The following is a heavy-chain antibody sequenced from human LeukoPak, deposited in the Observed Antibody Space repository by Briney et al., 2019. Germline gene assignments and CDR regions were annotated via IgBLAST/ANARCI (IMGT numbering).Heavy chain of an antibody. Sequence: ASVKVSCKASGYTFTSYAMNWVRQAPGQGLEWMGCINTNTGNPTYAQGFTGRFVFSLDTSVSTAYLQISSLKAEDTAVYYCARDWRLNSSWARAEYFQHWGQGTLVTVSS. V-gene: IGHV7-4-1*02. D-gene: IGHD6-13*01. J-gene: IGHJ1*01. CDR3: ARDWRLNSSWARAEYFQH. CDR1: GYTFTSYA. CDR2: INTNTGNP.